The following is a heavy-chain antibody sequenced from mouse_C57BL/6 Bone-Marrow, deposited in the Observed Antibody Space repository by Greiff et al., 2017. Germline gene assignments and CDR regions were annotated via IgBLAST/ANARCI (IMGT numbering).Heavy chain of an antibody. CDR2: IYPGDGDT. V-gene: IGHV1-82*01. Sequence: QVQLQQSGPELVKPGASVKISCKASGYAFSSSWMNWVKQRPGKGLEWIGRIYPGDGDTNYNGKFKGKATLTADKSSSTVYMQLSSLTSEDSAVCFCARSITTVVAKDWYIGVWGTGTTVTVSS. CDR1: GYAFSSSW. CDR3: ARSITTVVAKDWYIGV. D-gene: IGHD1-1*01. J-gene: IGHJ1*03.